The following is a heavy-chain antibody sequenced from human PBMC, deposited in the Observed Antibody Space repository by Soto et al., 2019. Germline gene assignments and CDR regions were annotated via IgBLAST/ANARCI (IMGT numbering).Heavy chain of an antibody. CDR1: GGSISSSSYY. D-gene: IGHD1-26*01. CDR2: IYYSGST. Sequence: QLQLQESGPGLVKPSETLSLTCTVSGGSISSSSYYWGWIRQPPGKGLEWIGSIYYSGSTYYNPSLKSRVTISVDTSKNQFSLKLSSETAADTAVYYCARLTGHSGSYLYYWGQGTLVTVSS. V-gene: IGHV4-39*01. CDR3: ARLTGHSGSYLYY. J-gene: IGHJ4*02.